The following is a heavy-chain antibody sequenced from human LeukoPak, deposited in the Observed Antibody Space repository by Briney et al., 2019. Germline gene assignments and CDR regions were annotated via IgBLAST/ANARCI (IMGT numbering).Heavy chain of an antibody. Sequence: PGGSLRLSCAASGFTFSSYGMHWVRQAPGKGLEWVANIKQDGSEKNYVDSVKGRFTISRDNAKNSLYLQMNSLRAEDTAVYYCAKGYSYGLDAFDIWGQGTMVTVSS. CDR1: GFTFSSYG. CDR3: AKGYSYGLDAFDI. V-gene: IGHV3-7*03. CDR2: IKQDGSEK. D-gene: IGHD5-18*01. J-gene: IGHJ3*02.